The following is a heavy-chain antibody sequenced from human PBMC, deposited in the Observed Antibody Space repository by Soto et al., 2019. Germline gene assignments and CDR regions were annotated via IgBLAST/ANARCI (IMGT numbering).Heavy chain of an antibody. Sequence: QVPLVQSGAEVKKPGASVKDSCKASGYTFTSYGISWVRQAPGQGLEWMGWISAYNGNTNYAQKLQGRVTMTTDTSTSTAYMELRSLRSDDTSVYYCARDGGYYDFWSGYYWADYYYYGMDVWGQGTTVTVSS. D-gene: IGHD3-3*01. CDR3: ARDGGYYDFWSGYYWADYYYYGMDV. J-gene: IGHJ6*02. CDR2: ISAYNGNT. V-gene: IGHV1-18*01. CDR1: GYTFTSYG.